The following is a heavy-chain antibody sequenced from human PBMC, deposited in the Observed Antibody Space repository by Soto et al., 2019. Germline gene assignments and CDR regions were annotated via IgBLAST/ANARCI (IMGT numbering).Heavy chain of an antibody. Sequence: EVQLLESGGGLVQPGGSLRLSCAASGFTFSSYAMSWVRQAPGKGLEWVSAISGSGGSTDYADSVKGRFTISRDNSNNTLYRQMNSLRAEDTAVYYCAKAHPPPRAVGPNVTYDYGMVVLVQGTTVTLSS. CDR3: AKAHPPPRAVGPNVTYDYGMVV. V-gene: IGHV3-23*01. D-gene: IGHD1-26*01. CDR1: GFTFSSYA. CDR2: ISGSGGST. J-gene: IGHJ6*02.